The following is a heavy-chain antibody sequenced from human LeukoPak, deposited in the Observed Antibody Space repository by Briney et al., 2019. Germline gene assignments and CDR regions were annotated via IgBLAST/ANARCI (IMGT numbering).Heavy chain of an antibody. V-gene: IGHV3-64*01. CDR2: ISSNGGST. CDR3: ARGDYYDFWSGYPFYYYGMDV. D-gene: IGHD3-3*01. Sequence: GGSLRLSCAASGFTFSSYAMHWVRQAPGKGLEYVSAISSNGGSTYYANSAKGRFTISRDNSKNTLYLQMGSLRAEDMAVYYCARGDYYDFWSGYPFYYYGMDVWGQGTTVTVSS. CDR1: GFTFSSYA. J-gene: IGHJ6*02.